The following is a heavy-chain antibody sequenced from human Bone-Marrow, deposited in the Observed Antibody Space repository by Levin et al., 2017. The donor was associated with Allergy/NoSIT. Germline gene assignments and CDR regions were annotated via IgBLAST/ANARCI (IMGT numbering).Heavy chain of an antibody. V-gene: IGHV3-23*01. CDR2: ISGNGNVT. CDR1: GFTFSSYA. Sequence: ASVKVSCAASGFTFSSYAMSWVRQAPGKGLEWVSAISGNGNVTYFADFVKGRLTISRDNSKNTLYLQMNNLRADDTAIYYCARGGSGWYGWFDYWGLGTLVTASS. D-gene: IGHD6-19*01. J-gene: IGHJ4*02. CDR3: ARGGSGWYGWFDY.